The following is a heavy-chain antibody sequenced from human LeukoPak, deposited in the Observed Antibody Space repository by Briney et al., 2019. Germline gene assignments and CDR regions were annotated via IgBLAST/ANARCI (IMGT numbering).Heavy chain of an antibody. CDR2: TYYRSKWYN. J-gene: IGHJ5*02. V-gene: IGHV6-1*01. CDR1: GDSVSSNTGA. CDR3: ARGKEWIEES. Sequence: SQTLSLTCALSGDSVSSNTGAWNWIRQSPSRGLEWLGRTYYRSKWYNEYAASVKSRIIINPDISKNQTSLQLSSVTPEDTAVYYCARGKEWIEESWGQGTLVTVSS. D-gene: IGHD3-3*01.